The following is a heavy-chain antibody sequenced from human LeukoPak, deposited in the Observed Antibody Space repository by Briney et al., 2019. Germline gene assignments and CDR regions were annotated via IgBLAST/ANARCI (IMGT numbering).Heavy chain of an antibody. CDR1: GESVSSNGAS. Sequence: SQTLSLTCDISGESVSSNGASWNCIRQSPSRGLEWLGRTYYRTKWYNDYAEFVKSRLTVKPDTSNNQFSLQLNAVTPEDTAVYYCVRGNHNFVYWGQGTLVTVSS. CDR2: TYYRTKWYN. D-gene: IGHD1-14*01. J-gene: IGHJ4*02. CDR3: VRGNHNFVY. V-gene: IGHV6-1*01.